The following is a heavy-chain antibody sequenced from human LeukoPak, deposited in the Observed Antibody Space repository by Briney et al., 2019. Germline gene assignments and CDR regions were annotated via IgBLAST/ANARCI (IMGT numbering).Heavy chain of an antibody. J-gene: IGHJ4*02. CDR3: ARDQNCGGDCYGFDY. CDR1: GFTVSSNY. Sequence: PGGSLRLSCAASGFTVSSNYMNWVRQAPGKGLEWVSVIYSGGSTYYADSVKGRFTISRDNSKNTLYLQMNSLRAEDTAVYYCARDQNCGGDCYGFDYWGQGTLVTVSS. D-gene: IGHD2-21*01. V-gene: IGHV3-66*02. CDR2: IYSGGST.